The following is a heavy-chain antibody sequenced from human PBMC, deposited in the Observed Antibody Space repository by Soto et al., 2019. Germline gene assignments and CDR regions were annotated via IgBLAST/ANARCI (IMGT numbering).Heavy chain of an antibody. J-gene: IGHJ6*02. Sequence: SETLSLTCTVSGGSIGTYYWGWIRQPPGKGLEWIGSIYYSGSTYYNPSLKSRVTISVDTSKSQFSLKLSSVTAADTAVYYCARRLYYDSSGFEGGGMDVWGQGTTVTVSS. CDR3: ARRLYYDSSGFEGGGMDV. D-gene: IGHD3-22*01. CDR1: GGSIGTYY. CDR2: IYYSGST. V-gene: IGHV4-39*01.